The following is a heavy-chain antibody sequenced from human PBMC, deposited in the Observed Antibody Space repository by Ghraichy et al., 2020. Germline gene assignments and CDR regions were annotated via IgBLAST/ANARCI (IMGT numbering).Heavy chain of an antibody. CDR2: IRYDGSNK. D-gene: IGHD3-16*02. CDR1: GFTFSSYG. CDR3: AKDPSYVWGSYRYMGPTYYFDY. Sequence: GGSLRLSCAASGFTFSSYGMHWVRQAPGKGLEWVAFIRYDGSNKYYADSVKGRFTISRDNSKNTLYLQMNSLRAEDTAVYYCAKDPSYVWGSYRYMGPTYYFDYWGQGTLVTVSS. J-gene: IGHJ4*02. V-gene: IGHV3-30*02.